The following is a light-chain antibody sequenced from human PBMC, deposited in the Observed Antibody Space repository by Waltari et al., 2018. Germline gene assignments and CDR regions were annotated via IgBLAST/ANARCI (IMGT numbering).Light chain of an antibody. CDR1: QSVSTN. CDR2: DTS. J-gene: IGKJ5*01. CDR3: QQYENLIT. V-gene: IGKV3D-15*01. Sequence: IVMTQSPATLSVSPGEGVALSCRASQSVSTNFAWYQQIPGQAPRLLIYDTSTRATGIPARFSGSGSGTEFTLTISSLQSEDSANYYCQQYENLITFGQGTRLEIK.